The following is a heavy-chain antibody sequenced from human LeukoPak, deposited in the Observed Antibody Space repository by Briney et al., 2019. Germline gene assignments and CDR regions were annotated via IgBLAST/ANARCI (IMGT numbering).Heavy chain of an antibody. CDR3: ARETYSSGYYFPIDY. D-gene: IGHD3-22*01. Sequence: PSETLSLTCTVSGGSISSSSYYWGWIRQPPGKGLEWIGSIYYSGSTYYNPSLKSRVTISVDTSKNQFSLKLSSVTAADTAVYYCARETYSSGYYFPIDYWGQGTLVTVSS. V-gene: IGHV4-39*07. J-gene: IGHJ4*02. CDR2: IYYSGST. CDR1: GGSISSSSYY.